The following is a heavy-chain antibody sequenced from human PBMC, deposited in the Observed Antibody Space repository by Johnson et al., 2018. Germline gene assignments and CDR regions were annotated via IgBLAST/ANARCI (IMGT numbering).Heavy chain of an antibody. CDR2: ISWNSGSI. J-gene: IGHJ6*02. V-gene: IGHV3-9*01. D-gene: IGHD5-24*01. Sequence: VQLVQSGGGLVQPGRSLRLSCAASGFTFDDYAMHWVRQAPGKGLEWVSGISWNSGSIAYADSVKGRFPISRDNAKNSLYLQMNSLRAEDTALYFCSKARDGTPYDYGMDVWGQGTTVTVSS. CDR1: GFTFDDYA. CDR3: SKARDGTPYDYGMDV.